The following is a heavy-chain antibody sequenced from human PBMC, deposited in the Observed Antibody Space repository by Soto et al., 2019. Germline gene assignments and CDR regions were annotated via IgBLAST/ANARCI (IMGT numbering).Heavy chain of an antibody. J-gene: IGHJ4*02. V-gene: IGHV3-48*01. CDR1: GFTFSSYS. CDR3: ARVAYYYDSSGYFY. D-gene: IGHD3-22*01. Sequence: EVQLVESGGGLVQPGGSLRLSCAASGFTFSSYSMHWVRQALGKGLEWVSYISPSSSSIYYADSVKGRFTISRDNAKNSLYLQMNSLRAEDTAVYYCARVAYYYDSSGYFYWGQGTLVTVSS. CDR2: ISPSSSSI.